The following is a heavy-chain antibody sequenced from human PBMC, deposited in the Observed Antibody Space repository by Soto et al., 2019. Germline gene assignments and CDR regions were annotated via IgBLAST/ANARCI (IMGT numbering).Heavy chain of an antibody. CDR1: GYTFTGYY. D-gene: IGHD3-22*01. J-gene: IGHJ4*02. CDR3: ARSWSRAAFPMIVVEGPGDY. V-gene: IGHV1-2*02. CDR2: INPNSGGT. Sequence: QVQLVQSGAEVEKTGALVKVSCKASGYTFTGYYMHWVRQAPGQGLEWMGWINPNSGGTNYAQKFQGRVTMTRDTSISTAYMELSRLRSDDTAVYYCARSWSRAAFPMIVVEGPGDYWGQGTLVTDSS.